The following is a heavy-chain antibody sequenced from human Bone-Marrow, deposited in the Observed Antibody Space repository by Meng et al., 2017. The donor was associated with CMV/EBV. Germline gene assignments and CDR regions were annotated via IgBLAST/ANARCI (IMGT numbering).Heavy chain of an antibody. V-gene: IGHV3-49*04. Sequence: GESLKISCTASGFTFGDYAMSWVRQAPGKGLEWVGFIRSKAYGGTTEYAASVKGRFTISRDDSKSIAYLQMNSLKTEDTAVYYCTRSLYYYDSSGSPALDYWGQGTLVTVDS. J-gene: IGHJ4*02. CDR2: IRSKAYGGTT. CDR1: GFTFGDYA. CDR3: TRSLYYYDSSGSPALDY. D-gene: IGHD3-22*01.